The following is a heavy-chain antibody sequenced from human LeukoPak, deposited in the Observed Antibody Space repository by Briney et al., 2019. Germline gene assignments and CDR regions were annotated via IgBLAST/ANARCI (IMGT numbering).Heavy chain of an antibody. CDR1: AFSFSDYN. Sequence: PGGSLRLSCAASAFSFSDYNMNWVRLTPGKGLEWVAFIRYDGTIKYYADSVKGRFTISRDNSKNTLYLQMNSLRAEGTAVYYCARDHASKWLRFSSYYFDYWGQGTLVTVSS. J-gene: IGHJ4*02. D-gene: IGHD5-12*01. CDR2: IRYDGTIK. CDR3: ARDHASKWLRFSSYYFDY. V-gene: IGHV3-30*02.